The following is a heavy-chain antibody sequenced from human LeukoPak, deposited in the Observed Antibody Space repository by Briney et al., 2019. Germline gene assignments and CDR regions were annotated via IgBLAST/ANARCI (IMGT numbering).Heavy chain of an antibody. D-gene: IGHD3-10*01. CDR3: AKVKSRYYYGSGSFQSDY. CDR1: GLTFSSYA. Sequence: GGSMRLSCAASGLTFSSYAMGWVRQAPGKGLEWVSAITASGGNTYYADSVKGRFTISRDNSKNTLYLQMNSLRAEDTAVYYCAKVKSRYYYGSGSFQSDYWGQGTLVTVSS. V-gene: IGHV3-23*01. CDR2: ITASGGNT. J-gene: IGHJ4*02.